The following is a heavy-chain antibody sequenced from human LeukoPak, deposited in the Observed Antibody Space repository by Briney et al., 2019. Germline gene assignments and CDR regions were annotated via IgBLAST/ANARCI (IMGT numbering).Heavy chain of an antibody. V-gene: IGHV3-74*01. Sequence: PGGSLRLSCAASGFTFSSYWMHWVRQAPGKGLVWVSHINSDGSTTSYADSAKGRFTISRDNSKNTLYVQMNSLRVEDTAVYYCAKRSADSSGYSFDYWGQGILVTVSS. CDR2: INSDGSTT. CDR1: GFTFSSYW. D-gene: IGHD3-22*01. CDR3: AKRSADSSGYSFDY. J-gene: IGHJ4*02.